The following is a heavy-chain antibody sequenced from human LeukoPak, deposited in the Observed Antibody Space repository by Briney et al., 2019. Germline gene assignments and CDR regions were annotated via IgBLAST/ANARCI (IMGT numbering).Heavy chain of an antibody. CDR3: AKIQRDYGYSVYYYGMDV. CDR2: MSYDGSNK. J-gene: IGHJ6*02. D-gene: IGHD5-18*01. CDR1: GFTFSSYG. Sequence: GGSLRLSCAASGFTFSSYGMHWVRQAPGKGLEWVAVMSYDGSNKYYADSVKGRFTISRDNSKNTLYLQMNSLRAEDTAVYYCAKIQRDYGYSVYYYGMDVWGQGTTVTVSS. V-gene: IGHV3-30*18.